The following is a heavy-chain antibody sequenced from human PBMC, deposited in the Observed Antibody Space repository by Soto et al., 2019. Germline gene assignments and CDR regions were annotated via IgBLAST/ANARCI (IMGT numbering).Heavy chain of an antibody. CDR1: GFTFSSYG. D-gene: IGHD5-12*01. CDR2: IWYDGSNK. Sequence: GGSLRLSCAASGFTFSSYGMHWVRQAPGKGLEWVAVIWYDGSNKYYADSVKGRFTISRDNSKNTLYLQMNSLRAEDTAVYYCARGRLSGYGPFADYWGQGTLVTVSS. V-gene: IGHV3-33*01. J-gene: IGHJ4*02. CDR3: ARGRLSGYGPFADY.